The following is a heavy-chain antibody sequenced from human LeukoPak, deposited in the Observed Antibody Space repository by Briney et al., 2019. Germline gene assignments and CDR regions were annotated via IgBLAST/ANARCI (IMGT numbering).Heavy chain of an antibody. CDR1: GFTFSSYA. J-gene: IGHJ5*02. CDR2: ISGSGGST. Sequence: GGSLRLSCAASGFTFSSYAMSWVRQAPGKGLEWVSAISGSGGSTYYADSVKGRFTISRDNSKNTLYLQMNSLRAEDTAVYYCAKDDARIGSSSSSFDPWGQGTLVTVSS. V-gene: IGHV3-23*01. CDR3: AKDDARIGSSSSSFDP. D-gene: IGHD6-6*01.